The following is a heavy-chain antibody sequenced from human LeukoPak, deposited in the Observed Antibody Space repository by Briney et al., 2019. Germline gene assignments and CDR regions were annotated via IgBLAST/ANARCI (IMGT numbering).Heavy chain of an antibody. J-gene: IGHJ5*02. CDR3: ARGARFGAVSGWVTPNCCDP. D-gene: IGHD6-19*01. V-gene: IGHV4-34*01. CDR1: GGSSRGYN. CDR2: INHNGST. Sequence: SETLSLTCAVYGGSSRGYNWSWIRHPPGKGLEWIGEINHNGSTNYNPSLKSRVTISVDTSKNQFSLKLSSVTAAATAVYYCARGARFGAVSGWVTPNCCDPWGQGTLVSVSS.